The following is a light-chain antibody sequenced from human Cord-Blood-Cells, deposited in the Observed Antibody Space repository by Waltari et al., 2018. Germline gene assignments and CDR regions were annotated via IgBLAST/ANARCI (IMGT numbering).Light chain of an antibody. Sequence: QSALTQPASVSGSPGQSITISCTGTSRDVGGSNYVSWYQQHQGKAPKLMIYDVSNRPSGVSNRFSVSKSGNTASLTISGLQAEDEADYYCSSYTSSSTWVFGGGTKLTVL. CDR3: SSYTSSSTWV. V-gene: IGLV2-14*03. J-gene: IGLJ3*02. CDR1: SRDVGGSNY. CDR2: DVS.